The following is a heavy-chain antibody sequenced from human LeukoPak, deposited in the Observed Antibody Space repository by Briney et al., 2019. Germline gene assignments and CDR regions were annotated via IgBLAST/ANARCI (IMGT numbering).Heavy chain of an antibody. CDR1: GFTFSSYS. CDR2: ISSSSSYI. Sequence: PGGSLRLSCAASGFTFSSYSMNWVRQAPGKGLGWVSSISSSSSYIYYADSVKGRFTISRDNAKNSLYLQMNSLRAEDTAVYYCALYCSSTSCSPFDYWGQGTLVTVSS. J-gene: IGHJ4*02. CDR3: ALYCSSTSCSPFDY. D-gene: IGHD2-2*01. V-gene: IGHV3-21*01.